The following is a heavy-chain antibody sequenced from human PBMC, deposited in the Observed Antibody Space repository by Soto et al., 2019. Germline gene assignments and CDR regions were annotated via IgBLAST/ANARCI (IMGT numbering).Heavy chain of an antibody. CDR3: ATPPAPREAFDI. V-gene: IGHV1-46*03. CDR1: GYTFTSCY. CDR2: INPSGGST. J-gene: IGHJ3*02. Sequence: ASVKVSCKASGYTFTSCYMHWVRQAPGQGLEWMGIINPSGGSTSYAQKFQGRVTMTRDTSTSTVYMELSSLRSEDTAVYYCATPPAPREAFDISGQGTMLTVSS.